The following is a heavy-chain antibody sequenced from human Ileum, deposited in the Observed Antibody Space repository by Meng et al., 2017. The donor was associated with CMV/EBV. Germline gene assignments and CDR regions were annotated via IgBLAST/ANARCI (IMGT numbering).Heavy chain of an antibody. V-gene: IGHV1-46*01. CDR3: ARPLTEWYQLLPSSQRGSWSYYTHADYYCMDF. CDR2: INPRGGST. Sequence: ASVTVSCQASGYTFTSYYMHWLRQAPGQGLEWMGIINPRGGSTSYAQKFQGRVTMTRDTSTSTFYMELSSRRSQDTAVYYRARPLTEWYQLLPSSQRGSWSYYTHADYYCMDFWGQGTTVTVSS. CDR1: GYTFTSYY. J-gene: IGHJ6*02. D-gene: IGHD3-10*01.